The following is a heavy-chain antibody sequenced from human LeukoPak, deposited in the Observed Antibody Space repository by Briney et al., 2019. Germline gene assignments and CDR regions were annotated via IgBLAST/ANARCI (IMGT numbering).Heavy chain of an antibody. J-gene: IGHJ4*02. CDR1: GCIFNIYG. V-gene: IGHV1-18*01. D-gene: IGHD5-18*01. CDR3: ARGGYSYGYMGYFDY. Sequence: ASVKVSCMASGCIFNIYGIGWVRQAPGQGLEWMGWISAYNGNTNYAQKLQGRVTMTTDTSTSTAYMELRSLRSDDTAVYYCARGGYSYGYMGYFDYWGQGTLVTVSS. CDR2: ISAYNGNT.